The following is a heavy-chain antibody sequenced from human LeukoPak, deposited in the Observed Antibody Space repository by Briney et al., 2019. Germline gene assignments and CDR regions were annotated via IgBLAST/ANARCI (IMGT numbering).Heavy chain of an antibody. CDR1: GFTFSSYG. D-gene: IGHD5-18*01. J-gene: IGHJ4*02. CDR3: ARDKGIQLWLRGIFDY. Sequence: GGSLRLSCAASGFTFSSYGMHWVRQAPGKGLEWVAVIWYDGSNKYYADSVKGRFTISRDNSKNTLYLQMNSLRAGDTAVYYCARDKGIQLWLRGIFDYWGQGTLVTVSS. V-gene: IGHV3-33*01. CDR2: IWYDGSNK.